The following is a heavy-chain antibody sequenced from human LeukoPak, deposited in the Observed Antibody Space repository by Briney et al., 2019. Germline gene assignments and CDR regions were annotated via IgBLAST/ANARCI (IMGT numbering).Heavy chain of an antibody. V-gene: IGHV3-7*01. D-gene: IGHD2-8*01. J-gene: IGHJ4*02. CDR3: ARGNGFIIDY. Sequence: PGGSLRLSCAASGFTLSSNWMNWVRQAPGKGLEWAAIIKQDGSEKYYVDSVKGRFTISRDNAKTSLYLQMNSLRAEDTAVYYCARGNGFIIDYWGQGTLVTVSS. CDR1: GFTLSSNW. CDR2: IKQDGSEK.